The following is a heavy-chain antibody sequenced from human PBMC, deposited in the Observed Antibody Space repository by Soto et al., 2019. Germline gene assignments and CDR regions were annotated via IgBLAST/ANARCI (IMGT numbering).Heavy chain of an antibody. CDR3: ERDAGSGTSQLGYYYGMDV. D-gene: IGHD1-1*01. CDR1: GFTFSSYE. V-gene: IGHV3-48*03. CDR2: ISSSGSTI. J-gene: IGHJ6*02. Sequence: PGGSLRLSCAASGFTFSSYEMNWVRQAPGKGLEWVSYISSSGSTIYYADSEKGRFTTSRDNTKNSLYLQMNSLGAEEKAVYYCERDAGSGTSQLGYYYGMDVWGQGTTVTVSS.